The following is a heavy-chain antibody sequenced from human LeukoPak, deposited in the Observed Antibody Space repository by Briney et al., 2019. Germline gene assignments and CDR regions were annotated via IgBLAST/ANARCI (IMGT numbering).Heavy chain of an antibody. CDR3: ARAYDYYDSSGYSTRPLDY. D-gene: IGHD3-22*01. CDR1: GGSISSYY. CDR2: SYTSGST. V-gene: IGHV4-4*07. Sequence: SETLSLTCTVSGGSISSYYWSWIRQPAGKGLEWIGRSYTSGSTNYSPSLKSRVTMSVDTSKNQFSLKLSSVTAADTAVYYCARAYDYYDSSGYSTRPLDYWGQGTLVTVSS. J-gene: IGHJ4*02.